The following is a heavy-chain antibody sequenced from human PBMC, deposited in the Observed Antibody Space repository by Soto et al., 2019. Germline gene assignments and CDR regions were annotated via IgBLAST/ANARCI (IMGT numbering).Heavy chain of an antibody. D-gene: IGHD1-26*01. Sequence: EVQLVESGGGLVQPGGSLKLSCAASGFTFSGSAMHWVRQASGKGLEWVGRIRSKANNYATAYAASVKGRFTISRDDSKNTAYLQMNSLKTEDTAVYYCTDGKGYWGQGTLVTVSS. CDR2: IRSKANNYAT. V-gene: IGHV3-73*01. CDR1: GFTFSGSA. J-gene: IGHJ4*02. CDR3: TDGKGY.